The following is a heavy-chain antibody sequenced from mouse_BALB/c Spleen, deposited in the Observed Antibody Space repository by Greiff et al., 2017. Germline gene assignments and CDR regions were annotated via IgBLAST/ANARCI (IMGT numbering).Heavy chain of an antibody. V-gene: IGHV5-6-5*01. CDR1: GFTFSSYA. J-gene: IGHJ2*01. D-gene: IGHD4-1*01. Sequence: EVQGVESGGGLVKPGGSLKLSCAASGFTFSSYAMSWVRQTPEKRLEWVASISSGGSTYYPDSVKGRFTISRDNARNILYLQMSSLRSEDTAMYYCARALGDYFDYWGQGTTLTVSS. CDR3: ARALGDYFDY. CDR2: ISSGGST.